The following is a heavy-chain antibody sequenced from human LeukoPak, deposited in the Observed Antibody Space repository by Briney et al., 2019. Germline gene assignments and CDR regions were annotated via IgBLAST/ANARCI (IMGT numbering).Heavy chain of an antibody. J-gene: IGHJ6*02. CDR2: IYTSGST. CDR1: GGSISSGSYY. Sequence: PSETLSLTCTVSGGSISSGSYYWSWIRQPAGKGLEWIGRIYTSGSTNYNPSLKSRVTISVDTSKNQFSLKLSSVTAADTAVYYCARDLGRKSYGMDVWGQGTTVTVSS. D-gene: IGHD3-16*01. V-gene: IGHV4-61*02. CDR3: ARDLGRKSYGMDV.